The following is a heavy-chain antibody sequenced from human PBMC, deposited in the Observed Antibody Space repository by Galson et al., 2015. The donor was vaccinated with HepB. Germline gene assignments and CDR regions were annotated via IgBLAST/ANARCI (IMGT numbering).Heavy chain of an antibody. CDR3: TRGLAGRALDY. D-gene: IGHD6-6*01. CDR2: ISYDGSYK. CDR1: GFTFSSYA. V-gene: IGHV3-30-3*01. J-gene: IGHJ4*02. Sequence: LRLSCAASGFTFSSYAMHWVRQAPGKGLEWVALISYDGSYKYYADSVKGRFTISRDNSNNTLYLQMNSLRAEDTSVYYCTRGLAGRALDYWGQGTLVTVSS.